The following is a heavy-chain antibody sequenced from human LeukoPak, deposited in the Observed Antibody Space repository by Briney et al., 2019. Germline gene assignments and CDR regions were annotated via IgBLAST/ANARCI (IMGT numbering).Heavy chain of an antibody. Sequence: PGRSLRLSCAASGFTFSSYGMHWVRQAPGKGLEWVAIIWYDGSNKYYADSVKGRFTISRGNSKNTLYLQMNSLRAEDTAVYYCAKGADDSGSSSDVFGIWGQGTMVTVSS. V-gene: IGHV3-33*06. CDR2: IWYDGSNK. CDR3: AKGADDSGSSSDVFGI. CDR1: GFTFSSYG. D-gene: IGHD1-26*01. J-gene: IGHJ3*02.